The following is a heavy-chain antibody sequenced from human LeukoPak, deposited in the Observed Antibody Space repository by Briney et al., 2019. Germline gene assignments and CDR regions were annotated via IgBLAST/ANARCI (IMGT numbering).Heavy chain of an antibody. Sequence: GGSLRLSCAASGFTFDDYAMHWVRQAPGKGLEWVSGISWNSGTIGYADSVKGRFTISRDNAKNSLYLQMNSLRAEDMALYYCAKAVNCVDAFDIWGQGTMVTVSS. V-gene: IGHV3-9*03. CDR1: GFTFDDYA. J-gene: IGHJ3*02. CDR3: AKAVNCVDAFDI. D-gene: IGHD4-17*01. CDR2: ISWNSGTI.